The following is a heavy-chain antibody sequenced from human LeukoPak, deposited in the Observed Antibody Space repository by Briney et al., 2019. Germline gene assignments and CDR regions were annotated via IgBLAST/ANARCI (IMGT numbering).Heavy chain of an antibody. CDR1: GGSISSSSYY. CDR2: IYYSGST. J-gene: IGHJ4*02. CDR3: ARQWGYSSSWYVWGVFDY. D-gene: IGHD6-13*01. Sequence: SETLSLTCTVSGGSISSSSYYWGWIRQPPGKGLEWIGSIYYSGSTYYNPSLKSRVTISVDTSKNQFSLKLSSVTAADTAVYHCARQWGYSSSWYVWGVFDYWGQGTLVTVSS. V-gene: IGHV4-39*01.